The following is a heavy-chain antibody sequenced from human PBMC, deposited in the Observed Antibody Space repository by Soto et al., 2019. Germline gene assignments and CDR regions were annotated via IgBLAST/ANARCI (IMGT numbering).Heavy chain of an antibody. CDR2: ISGSGDNT. CDR1: GFTFSNYV. CDR3: AKLPLFLALGFAY. Sequence: EVHLLDSGGGLVQPGGSLRLSCAASGFTFSNYVMSWVRQAPGKGLEWVSSISGSGDNTYYADSVKGRFTISRDNSKNPLFLQMSSLRAENTALYNLAKLPLFLALGFAYGGQGTRVTASS. D-gene: IGHD3-10*01. V-gene: IGHV3-23*01. J-gene: IGHJ4*02.